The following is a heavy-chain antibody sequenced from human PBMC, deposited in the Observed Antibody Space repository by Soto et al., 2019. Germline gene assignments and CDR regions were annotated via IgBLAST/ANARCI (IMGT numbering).Heavy chain of an antibody. J-gene: IGHJ3*02. V-gene: IGHV3-33*01. Sequence: GGSLRLSCAASGFTFSSYGMHWVRQAPGKGLEWVAVIWYDGSNKYYADSVKGRFTISRDNSKNTLYLQMNSLRAEDTAVYYCARGLGYCSSTSCYEDAFDIWGQGTMVTVSS. CDR3: ARGLGYCSSTSCYEDAFDI. CDR1: GFTFSSYG. D-gene: IGHD2-2*01. CDR2: IWYDGSNK.